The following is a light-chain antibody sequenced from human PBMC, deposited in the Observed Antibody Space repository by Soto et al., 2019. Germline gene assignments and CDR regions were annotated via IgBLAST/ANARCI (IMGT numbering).Light chain of an antibody. J-gene: IGKJ1*01. CDR1: QSVTSTY. V-gene: IGKV3-20*01. CDR2: GAS. CDR3: QQYAASPVT. Sequence: EIVLTQSPGTLSLSPGERATLSCRASQSVTSTYLAWYQQKPGQAPRLLIYGASTRATGIPDRFSGSGSGTDFSLTINRLEPEDIAVYYCQQYAASPVTFGQGTNVEIK.